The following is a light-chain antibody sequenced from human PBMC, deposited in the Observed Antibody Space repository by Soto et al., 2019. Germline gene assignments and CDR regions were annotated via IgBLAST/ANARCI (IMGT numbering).Light chain of an antibody. CDR1: QSLLHSNGYNY. CDR2: LGS. V-gene: IGKV2-28*01. J-gene: IGKJ2*01. Sequence: EIVMTQSPLSLPVTPGEPASISCRSSQSLLHSNGYNYLDWYLQKPGQSPQVLIYLGSNRASGVPDRFSGSGSGTDFTLNISRVEAEDVGVYYCMQALQSPYTFGRGTTLEIK. CDR3: MQALQSPYT.